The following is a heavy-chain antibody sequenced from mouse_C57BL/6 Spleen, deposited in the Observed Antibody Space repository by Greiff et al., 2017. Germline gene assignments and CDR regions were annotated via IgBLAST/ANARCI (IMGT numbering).Heavy chain of an antibody. D-gene: IGHD2-4*01. V-gene: IGHV1-82*01. J-gene: IGHJ4*01. CDR3: ARLGDYDYYYAMDY. CDR1: GYAFSSSW. CDR2: IYPGDGDT. Sequence: QVQLQQSGPELVKPGASVKISCKASGYAFSSSWMNWVKQRPGKGLEWIGRIYPGDGDTNYNGKFKGKATMTADKSSSTAYMQLSSLTSEDSAVYFCARLGDYDYYYAMDYWGQGTSVTVSS.